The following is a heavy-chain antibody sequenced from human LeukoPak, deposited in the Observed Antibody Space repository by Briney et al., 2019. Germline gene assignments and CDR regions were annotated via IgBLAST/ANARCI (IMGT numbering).Heavy chain of an antibody. Sequence: GGSLRLSCAASGCTFDDYGISWVRQAPGKGLEWVTGINWNGGSTGYADSVKGRFTISRDNAKNSLYLQMNGLRAEDTALYYCARARLQAFDIWGQGTMVTVSS. J-gene: IGHJ3*02. CDR2: INWNGGST. V-gene: IGHV3-20*04. D-gene: IGHD2-21*02. CDR3: ARARLQAFDI. CDR1: GCTFDDYG.